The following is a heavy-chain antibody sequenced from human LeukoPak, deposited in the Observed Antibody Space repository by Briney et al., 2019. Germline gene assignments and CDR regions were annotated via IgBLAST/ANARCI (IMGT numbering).Heavy chain of an antibody. CDR3: ARGYCSSTSCRILGYYYGMDV. D-gene: IGHD2-2*01. CDR1: GFTFSSYS. V-gene: IGHV3-21*01. J-gene: IGHJ6*02. CDR2: ISSSSSYI. Sequence: GGSLRLSCAASGFTFSSYSMNWVRQAPGKGLEWVSSISSSSSYIYYADSVKGRFTISRDNAKNSLYLRMNSLRAEDTAVYYCARGYCSSTSCRILGYYYGMDVWGQGTTVTVSS.